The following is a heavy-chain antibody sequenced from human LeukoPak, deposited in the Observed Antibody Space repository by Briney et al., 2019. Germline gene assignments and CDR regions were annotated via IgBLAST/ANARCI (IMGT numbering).Heavy chain of an antibody. Sequence: TPSETLSLTCAVSGASIISPYWLTWVRQPPGKGLEWVGEIYHDGNTNYNPSLKSRVTISVDTSKNQFSLKLSSVTAADTAVYYCARLGPGSGSSDYFDYWGQGTLVTVSS. CDR1: GASIISPYW. D-gene: IGHD1-26*01. CDR2: IYHDGNT. V-gene: IGHV4-4*02. CDR3: ARLGPGSGSSDYFDY. J-gene: IGHJ4*02.